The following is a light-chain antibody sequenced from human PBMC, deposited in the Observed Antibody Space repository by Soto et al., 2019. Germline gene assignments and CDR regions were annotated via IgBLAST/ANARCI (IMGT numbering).Light chain of an antibody. CDR2: DAS. CDR3: QQYNSYSPT. Sequence: DLQMTQSPSTLSASVGDRVTITCRASQSISSWLAWYQQKPGKAPKLLIYDASSLESGVPSRFSGNGSGTEFTLTISSLQPDDFATYYCQQYNSYSPTFGQGTKLEIK. V-gene: IGKV1-5*01. J-gene: IGKJ2*01. CDR1: QSISSW.